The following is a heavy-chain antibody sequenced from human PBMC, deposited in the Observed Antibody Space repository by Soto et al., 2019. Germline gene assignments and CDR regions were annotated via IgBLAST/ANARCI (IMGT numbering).Heavy chain of an antibody. CDR2: ISYTGST. Sequence: KTSETLSLTCSVSGVSTRSDHWSWIRQPPGQGPEWIGHISYTGSTYYNTSLESRVPISLDTSKNQFSLKLTSVTAADTAVYYCARHQQTTTWVRWFDPWGQGTLVTVAS. CDR1: GVSTRSDH. D-gene: IGHD4-4*01. CDR3: ARHQQTTTWVRWFDP. J-gene: IGHJ5*02. V-gene: IGHV4-59*01.